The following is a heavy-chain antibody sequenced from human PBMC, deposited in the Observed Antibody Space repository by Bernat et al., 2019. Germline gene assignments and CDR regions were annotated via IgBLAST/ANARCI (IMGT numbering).Heavy chain of an antibody. D-gene: IGHD2-15*01. CDR1: GFTFSSYE. V-gene: IGHV3-48*03. CDR2: ISSSGSAI. J-gene: IGHJ4*02. Sequence: EVQLVESGGGLVQPGGSLRLSCAASGFTFSSYELNWVRQAPGKGLEWISSISSSGSAIYYADSVKGRFTISRDNAKNSLYLQMNNVRAEDTAVYYCASEGSFDDFDYWGQGTLVTVSS. CDR3: ASEGSFDDFDY.